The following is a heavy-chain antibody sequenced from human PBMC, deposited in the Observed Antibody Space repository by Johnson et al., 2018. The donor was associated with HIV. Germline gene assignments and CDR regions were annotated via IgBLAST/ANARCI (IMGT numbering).Heavy chain of an antibody. D-gene: IGHD1-26*01. CDR1: EFTFSYYW. Sequence: VQLVESGGGLIQPGGSLTLSCEGSEFTFSYYWMHWVRQAPGKGPVWVSHIHNDGRRTTYADSVKGRFTISRDNSKNALCLQMNSLRVEDTPVSSCASGGPLSGSDECCFDVWGQGTMVTVSS. CDR3: ASGGPLSGSDECCFDV. V-gene: IGHV3-74*01. CDR2: IHNDGRRT. J-gene: IGHJ3*01.